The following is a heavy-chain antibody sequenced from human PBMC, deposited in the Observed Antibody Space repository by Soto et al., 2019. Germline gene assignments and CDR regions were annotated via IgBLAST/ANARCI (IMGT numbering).Heavy chain of an antibody. D-gene: IGHD6-19*01. CDR3: ARRRDISGWSCNDY. CDR1: GFTFSNYG. Sequence: QVQLVESGGGVVQPGGSLRLSCAASGFTFSNYGVHWVRQAPGKGLEWVAVIWYDGRTKYYADSVRGRFTITRDNSKNTVFLKMSSLRAEDTAVYFCARRRDISGWSCNDYWGRGTLVTVSS. J-gene: IGHJ4*01. CDR2: IWYDGRTK. V-gene: IGHV3-33*01.